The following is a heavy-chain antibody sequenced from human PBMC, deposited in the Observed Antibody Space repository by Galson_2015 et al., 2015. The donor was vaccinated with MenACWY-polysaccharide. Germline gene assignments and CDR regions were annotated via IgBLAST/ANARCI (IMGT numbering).Heavy chain of an antibody. CDR3: SSSGDTLVMARGIFTQYFES. CDR2: IRSKTSGGTT. Sequence: SLRLSCAASGLTFADYATNWVRQAPGKGLEWVGLIRSKTSGGTTEYAASVRGRFTVSRDDSENIAYLQMDSLKTDDSGMYFCSSSGDTLVMARGIFTQYFESWGQGTLVTVSS. CDR1: GLTFADYA. V-gene: IGHV3-49*04. D-gene: IGHD3-10*01. J-gene: IGHJ4*02.